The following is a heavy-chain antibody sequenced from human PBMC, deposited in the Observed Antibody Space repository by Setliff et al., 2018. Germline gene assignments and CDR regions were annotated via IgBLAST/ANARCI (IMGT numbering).Heavy chain of an antibody. J-gene: IGHJ4*02. CDR2: ISAYNGNT. CDR1: GYTFSRYG. Sequence: ASVKVSCKASGYTFSRYGISWVRQAPGQGLEWMGWISAYNGNTNYAQKFQDRVILTTDTSTNTAYMELRNLRPDDKAIYYCATRTPVTFSGVVTTVWGQGSLVTVSS. V-gene: IGHV1-18*01. CDR3: ATRTPVTFSGVVTTV. D-gene: IGHD3-3*01.